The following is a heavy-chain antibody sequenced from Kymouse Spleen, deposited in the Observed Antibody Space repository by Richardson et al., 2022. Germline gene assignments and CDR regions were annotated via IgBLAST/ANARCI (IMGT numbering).Heavy chain of an antibody. CDR2: TYYRSKWYN. J-gene: IGHJ6*02. D-gene: IGHD3-10*01. CDR1: GDSVSSNSAA. CDR3: ARAGYYYGSGSYYNDYYYGMDV. V-gene: IGHV6-1*01. Sequence: QVQLQQSGPGLVKPSQTLSLTCAISGDSVSSNSAAWNWIRQSPSRGLEWLGRTYYRSKWYNDYAVSVKSRITINPDTSKNQFSLQLNSVTPEDTAVYYCARAGYYYGSGSYYNDYYYGMDVWGQGTTVTVSS.